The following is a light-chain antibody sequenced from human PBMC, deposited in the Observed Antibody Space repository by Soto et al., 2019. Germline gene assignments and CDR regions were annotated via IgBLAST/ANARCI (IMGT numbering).Light chain of an antibody. CDR3: QQRGNWPPFT. J-gene: IGKJ3*01. CDR1: QSVSSY. V-gene: IGKV3-11*01. CDR2: DAS. Sequence: EIVLTQSPPTLSLSPGERATLSCRASQSVSSYLAWYQQKPGQAPRLLIYDASNRATGIPARFSGSGSGTDFTLTISGLEPEYFAVYFCQQRGNWPPFTFGPGTKVDIK.